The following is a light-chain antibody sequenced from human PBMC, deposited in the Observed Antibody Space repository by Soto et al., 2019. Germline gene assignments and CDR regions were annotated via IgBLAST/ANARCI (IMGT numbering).Light chain of an antibody. V-gene: IGKV3-11*01. CDR1: QSVSSY. CDR3: QQRSNWPPWK. Sequence: EIVLTQSPGTLSLSPGERATLSCRASQSVSSYLAWYQQKPGQAPRLLIYDASNRATGIPARFSGSGSGTDFTLTIRSLEPEDFAVYYCQQRSNWPPWKCGQGTKGDIK. J-gene: IGKJ1*01. CDR2: DAS.